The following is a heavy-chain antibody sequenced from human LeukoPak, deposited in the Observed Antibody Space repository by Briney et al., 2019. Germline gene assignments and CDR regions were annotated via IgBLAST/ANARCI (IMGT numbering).Heavy chain of an antibody. Sequence: ASVKVSCKASGYTFTTYGITWVRQAPGQGLEWMGWISAYNGNTNYAQNLQGRVTMTTDTSTSTAYMELRSLRSDDTAVYYCARMTTFWSGHSRGYFDYWGQGTLVTVSS. CDR1: GYTFTTYG. D-gene: IGHD3-3*01. V-gene: IGHV1-18*01. CDR2: ISAYNGNT. J-gene: IGHJ4*02. CDR3: ARMTTFWSGHSRGYFDY.